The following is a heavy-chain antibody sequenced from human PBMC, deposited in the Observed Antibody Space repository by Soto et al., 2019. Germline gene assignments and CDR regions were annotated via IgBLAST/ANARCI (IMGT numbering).Heavy chain of an antibody. CDR1: GLTVTNNY. J-gene: IGHJ4*02. CDR3: ARDDCRTTSCYFDN. CDR2: IYSEGGT. Sequence: GGSLRLSCAASGLTVTNNYMSWVRQAPGKGLEWVSLIYSEGGTYYADSVKGRFTISRDNFKNTLYLHMNSLRAEDTAMYYCARDDCRTTSCYFDNWGQGTLVTVSS. D-gene: IGHD2-15*01. V-gene: IGHV3-53*01.